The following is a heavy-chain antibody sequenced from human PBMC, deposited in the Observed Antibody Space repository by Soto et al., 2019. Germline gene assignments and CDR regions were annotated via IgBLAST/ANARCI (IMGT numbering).Heavy chain of an antibody. CDR1: GFKFSSAI. CDR3: AREMRPSPFDY. J-gene: IGHJ4*02. CDR2: ASFDQTYK. Sequence: QVQLVESGGGLVQPGRSLRLSCAASGFKFSSAIMHWVRQAPGKGLECVALASFDQTYKSYAESVKGRFTVSRDDSRNTLYLQMNSLRPDDTAMYYCAREMRPSPFDYWGQGTLVTVSS. V-gene: IGHV3-30*03.